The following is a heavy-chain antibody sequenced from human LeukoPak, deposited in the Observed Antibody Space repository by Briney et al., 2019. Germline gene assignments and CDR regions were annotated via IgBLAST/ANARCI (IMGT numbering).Heavy chain of an antibody. CDR3: ARVGYCSSTSCSYYYYYGMDV. CDR2: ISYDGSNK. V-gene: IGHV3-30-3*01. Sequence: GGSLRLSCAASGFTFSSYAMHWVRQAPGKGLEWVAVISYDGSNKYYADSVKGRFTISRDNSKNTLYLQVNSLRAEDTAVYYCARVGYCSSTSCSYYYYYGMDVWGQGTTVTVSS. J-gene: IGHJ6*02. CDR1: GFTFSSYA. D-gene: IGHD2-2*01.